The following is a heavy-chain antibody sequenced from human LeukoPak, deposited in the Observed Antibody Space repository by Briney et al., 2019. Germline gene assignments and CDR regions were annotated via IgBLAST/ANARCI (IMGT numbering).Heavy chain of an antibody. Sequence: PSQTLSLTCAVSGGSISSGGYSWSWIRQPPGKGLEWIGYIYHSGSTYYNPFLKSRVTISVDRSKNQFSLKLSSVTAADTAVYYCARGDNVGEYYYYYGMDVWGQGTTVTVSS. CDR3: ARGDNVGEYYYYYGMDV. V-gene: IGHV4-30-2*01. CDR2: IYHSGST. D-gene: IGHD2-15*01. J-gene: IGHJ6*01. CDR1: GGSISSGGYS.